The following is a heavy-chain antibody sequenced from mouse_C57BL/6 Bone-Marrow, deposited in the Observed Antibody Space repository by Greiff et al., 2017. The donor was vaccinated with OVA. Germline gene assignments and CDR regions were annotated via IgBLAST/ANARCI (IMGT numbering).Heavy chain of an antibody. J-gene: IGHJ3*01. D-gene: IGHD1-1*01. CDR2: ISSGGSYT. V-gene: IGHV5-6*01. Sequence: EVQGVESGGDLVKPGGSLKLSCAASGFTFSSYGMSWVRQTPDKRLEWVATISSGGSYTYYPDSVKGRFTIPRDNAKNTLYLQMSSLKSEDTAMYYCARHGSSHQAWFAYWGQGTLVTVSA. CDR3: ARHGSSHQAWFAY. CDR1: GFTFSSYG.